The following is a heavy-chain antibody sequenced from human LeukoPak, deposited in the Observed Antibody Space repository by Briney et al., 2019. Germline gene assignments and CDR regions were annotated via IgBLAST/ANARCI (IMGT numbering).Heavy chain of an antibody. Sequence: ASVKVSCKASGYTFTSYGISWVRQAPGQGLEWMGWISAYNGNTNYEQKLQGRVTMTTDTSTSTAYMELRSLRSDDTAVYYCARGPRVAAAGKTLSQSYYMDVWGKGTTVTVSS. V-gene: IGHV1-18*01. CDR1: GYTFTSYG. J-gene: IGHJ6*03. CDR2: ISAYNGNT. CDR3: ARGPRVAAAGKTLSQSYYMDV. D-gene: IGHD6-13*01.